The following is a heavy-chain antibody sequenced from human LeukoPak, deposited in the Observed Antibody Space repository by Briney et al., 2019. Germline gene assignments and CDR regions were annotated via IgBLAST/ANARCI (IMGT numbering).Heavy chain of an antibody. CDR2: IYPGDHDT. D-gene: IGHD1-26*01. J-gene: IGHJ3*02. V-gene: IGHV5-51*01. CDR3: ARHLGASRDAVDI. CDR1: GYSFTSYW. Sequence: GESLKISWKGPGYSFTSYWIGWVRQMPGKGLEWIGIIYPGDHDTRYSPCFQGQVTISADKSIRTAFLQGTSLKAAQPAMYVCARHLGASRDAVDIWGQGTMVSVPS.